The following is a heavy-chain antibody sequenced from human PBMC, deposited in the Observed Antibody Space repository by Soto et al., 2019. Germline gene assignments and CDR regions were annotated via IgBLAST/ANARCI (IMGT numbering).Heavy chain of an antibody. J-gene: IGHJ6*03. Sequence: QVQLVQSGAEVKKPGASVKVSCKTSGYTFTSHGISWVRQAPGQGLEWMGWISPYNGDTNYAQKLQGRVSVTPDSSTRTAYMELRSLRFEDTAVYYCARMVRGSTVGYYYYMDVWGKGTKVTVSS. CDR3: ARMVRGSTVGYYYYMDV. CDR2: ISPYNGDT. D-gene: IGHD3-10*01. CDR1: GYTFTSHG. V-gene: IGHV1-18*01.